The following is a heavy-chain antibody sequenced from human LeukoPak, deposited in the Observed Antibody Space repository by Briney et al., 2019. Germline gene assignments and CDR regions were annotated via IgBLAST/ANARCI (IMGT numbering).Heavy chain of an antibody. Sequence: GGSLRLSCAASGFTFSSYAMSWVRQAPGKGLEWVSAISGSGGSTYYADSVKGRFTISRDNSKNTLYLQMNSLRAEDTAVYYSAKEGRAARDYYYYYMDVWGKGTTVTVSS. V-gene: IGHV3-23*01. CDR2: ISGSGGST. D-gene: IGHD6-6*01. CDR1: GFTFSSYA. CDR3: AKEGRAARDYYYYYMDV. J-gene: IGHJ6*03.